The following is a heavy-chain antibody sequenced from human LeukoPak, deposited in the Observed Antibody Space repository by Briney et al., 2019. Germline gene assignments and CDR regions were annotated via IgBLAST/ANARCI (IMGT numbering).Heavy chain of an antibody. CDR3: ARNPCGGGTCYNDY. J-gene: IGHJ4*02. CDR1: GYSFTSYD. D-gene: IGHD2-15*01. V-gene: IGHV1-8*01. CDR2: MSPKSGAS. Sequence: ASVKVSCKASGYSFTSYDINWVRQATGQGPEWMGWMSPKSGASGFARNFQGRVTLTRDTSITTAYMELSSLISDDTAVYYCARNPCGGGTCYNDYWGQGTLVTVSS.